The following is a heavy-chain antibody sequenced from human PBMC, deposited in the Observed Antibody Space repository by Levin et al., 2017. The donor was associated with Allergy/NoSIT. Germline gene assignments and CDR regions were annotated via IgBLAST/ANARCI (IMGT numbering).Heavy chain of an antibody. CDR3: ASPREYNVLSTKKYYDILTGADAFDS. V-gene: IGHV1-69*01. J-gene: IGHJ3*02. Sequence: KISCKASGGTFSSYAISWVRQAPGQGLEWMGGIIPIFGTANYAQKFQGRVTITADESTSTAYMELSSLRSEDTAVYYCASPREYNVLSTKKYYDILTGADAFDSWGQGTMVTVSS. CDR2: IIPIFGTA. CDR1: GGTFSSYA. D-gene: IGHD3-9*01.